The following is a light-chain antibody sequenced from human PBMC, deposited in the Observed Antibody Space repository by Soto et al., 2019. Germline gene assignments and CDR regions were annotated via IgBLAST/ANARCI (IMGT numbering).Light chain of an antibody. V-gene: IGKV3-15*01. CDR2: GAF. CDR1: QSVSSN. Sequence: IVMTQSPATLSVSKGERATLSCRASQSVSSNLAWYQQKPGQAPRLLIYGAFTRATGIPARFSGTGSGTEFTLTISSLQSEDFALYYCQQYNDWPLTFGQGTK. CDR3: QQYNDWPLT. J-gene: IGKJ1*01.